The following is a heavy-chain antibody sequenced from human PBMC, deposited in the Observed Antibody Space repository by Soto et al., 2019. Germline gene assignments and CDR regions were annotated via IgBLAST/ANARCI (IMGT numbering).Heavy chain of an antibody. J-gene: IGHJ6*03. CDR2: MNPNSGNT. D-gene: IGHD5-12*01. Sequence: QVPLVQSGAEVKKPGASVKVSCKASGYTFTSYDINWVRQATGQGLEWMGWMNPNSGNTGYAQKFQGRVTMTRNTSISTAYMELSSLRSEDTAVYYCARGYMDINYYYYYYMDVWGKGTTVTVSS. CDR3: ARGYMDINYYYYYYMDV. CDR1: GYTFTSYD. V-gene: IGHV1-8*01.